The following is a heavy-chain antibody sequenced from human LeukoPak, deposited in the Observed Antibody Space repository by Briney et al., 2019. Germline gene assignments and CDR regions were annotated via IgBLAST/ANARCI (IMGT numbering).Heavy chain of an antibody. J-gene: IGHJ5*02. D-gene: IGHD3-22*01. Sequence: SETLSLTCTVPGGSISSGDYYCSSIRQPPGKCLEWIAYMYYSGSTYYNPSLKSRVTMSADTSKNQLSLKLSSVTAADTAVYYCARPYYYDSRIDPWGRGILVTVSS. CDR1: GGSISSGDYY. V-gene: IGHV4-30-4*01. CDR2: MYYSGST. CDR3: ARPYYYDSRIDP.